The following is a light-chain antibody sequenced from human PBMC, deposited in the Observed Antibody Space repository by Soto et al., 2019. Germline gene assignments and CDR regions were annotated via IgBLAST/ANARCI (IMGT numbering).Light chain of an antibody. CDR1: SNDVGGHDY. CDR2: DVR. V-gene: IGLV2-14*03. CDR3: ASYTSSSTLV. J-gene: IGLJ1*01. Sequence: QSALTQPASVSGSPGQSIIISCTGTSNDVGGHDYVSWYQQHPGKAPKLLIYDVRSRASGVSDRFSGSKSGHTASLTISGSRPEDEAEYYCASYTSSSTLVFGTGTKLTVL.